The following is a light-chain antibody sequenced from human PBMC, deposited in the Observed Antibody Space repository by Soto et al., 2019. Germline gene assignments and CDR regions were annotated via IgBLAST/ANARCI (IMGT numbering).Light chain of an antibody. CDR3: QQYGRSGT. CDR1: QSVSNNY. CDR2: GAS. J-gene: IGKJ1*01. Sequence: EIVLTQSPGTPSLSPGERATLSCRASQSVSNNYLAWYQQKPGQAPRLLIYGASNRATGIPDRFSGSGSGTDFTLTISRLEPEDFAVYYCQQYGRSGTFGQGTKVDIK. V-gene: IGKV3-20*01.